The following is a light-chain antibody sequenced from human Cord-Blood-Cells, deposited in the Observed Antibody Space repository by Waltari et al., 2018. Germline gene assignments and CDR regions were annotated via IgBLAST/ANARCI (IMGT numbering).Light chain of an antibody. CDR1: QSLLHSNGYNY. V-gene: IGKV2-28*01. Sequence: DLVMTQSLLSLPVTAGEPASISCRASQSLLHSNGYNYSDWYLQKPGQSPQLLIYLGSNRASGVPDRFSGSGSGTDFTLKISRVEAEDVGVYYCMQALQTPYTFGQGTKLEIK. CDR2: LGS. CDR3: MQALQTPYT. J-gene: IGKJ2*01.